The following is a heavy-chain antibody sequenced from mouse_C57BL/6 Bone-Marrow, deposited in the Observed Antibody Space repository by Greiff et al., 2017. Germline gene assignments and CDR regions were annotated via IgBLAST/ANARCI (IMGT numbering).Heavy chain of an antibody. Sequence: QVQLQQPGAELVKPGASVKLSCKASGYTFTSYWMPWVKQRPGRGLEWIGRIDPNSGGTKYNEKFKSKATLTVDKPSSTAYMQLSSLTSEDSAVYYCARADYGSSPRWYFDVWGTGTTVTVSS. CDR2: IDPNSGGT. V-gene: IGHV1-72*01. J-gene: IGHJ1*03. CDR3: ARADYGSSPRWYFDV. D-gene: IGHD1-1*01. CDR1: GYTFTSYW.